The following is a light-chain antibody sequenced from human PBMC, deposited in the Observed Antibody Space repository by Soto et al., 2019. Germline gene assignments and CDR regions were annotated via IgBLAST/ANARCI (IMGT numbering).Light chain of an antibody. CDR1: SSDVGAYHY. Sequence: QSALTQPRSVSGSPGQSVTISCTGTSSDVGAYHYVSWYQQHPGKAPKLMIYDVSKRPSGVPDRFSGSKSGNTASLTTSGLQAEDEADYYCCSYAGSYTLIFGGGTKLTVL. J-gene: IGLJ2*01. CDR2: DVS. CDR3: CSYAGSYTLI. V-gene: IGLV2-11*01.